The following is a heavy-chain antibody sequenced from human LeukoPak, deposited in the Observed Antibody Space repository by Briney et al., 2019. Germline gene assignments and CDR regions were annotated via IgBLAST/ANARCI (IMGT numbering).Heavy chain of an antibody. CDR3: AKSYYDFWSGCQYYYYYYGMDV. Sequence: PGRSLRLSCAASGFTFSSYGMHWVRQAPGKGLEWVAVISYDGSNKYYADSVKGRFTISRDNSKNTLYLQMNSLRAEDTAVYYCAKSYYDFWSGCQYYYYYYGMDVWGQGTTVTVSS. CDR1: GFTFSSYG. V-gene: IGHV3-30*18. J-gene: IGHJ6*02. CDR2: ISYDGSNK. D-gene: IGHD3-3*01.